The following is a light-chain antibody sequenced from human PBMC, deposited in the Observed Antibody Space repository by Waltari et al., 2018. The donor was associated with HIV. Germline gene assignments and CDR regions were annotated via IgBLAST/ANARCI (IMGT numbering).Light chain of an antibody. Sequence: QSVLPQPPSASGTTGQRVTIACAGSSSHTGRNTVNCYQQLPGTAPKLLIYSNHQRPSGVPDRCSGSKSGTSASLAISGLQSEDEADYYCAAWDDSLNGPVFGGGTKLTVL. J-gene: IGLJ3*02. CDR1: SSHTGRNT. V-gene: IGLV1-44*01. CDR3: AAWDDSLNGPV. CDR2: SNH.